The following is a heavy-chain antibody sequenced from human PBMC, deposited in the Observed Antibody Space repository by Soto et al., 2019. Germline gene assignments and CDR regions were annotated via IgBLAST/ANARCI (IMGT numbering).Heavy chain of an antibody. Sequence: PWETLSLTCTVSGGSISSYYWSWIRQPPGKGLEWIGYIYYSGSTNYNPSLKSRVTISVDTSKNQFSLKLSSVTAADTAVYYCARAGGYRDGYNKDAFDIWGQGTMVTVSS. CDR1: GGSISSYY. V-gene: IGHV4-59*01. CDR2: IYYSGST. J-gene: IGHJ3*02. CDR3: ARAGGYRDGYNKDAFDI. D-gene: IGHD5-12*01.